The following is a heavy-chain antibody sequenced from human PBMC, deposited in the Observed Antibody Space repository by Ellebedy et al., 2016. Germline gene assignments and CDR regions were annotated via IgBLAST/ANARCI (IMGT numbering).Heavy chain of an antibody. D-gene: IGHD2-2*01. CDR2: INQDGSEK. J-gene: IGHJ4*02. CDR3: ARDSGCGSTNCYENFFDY. CDR1: GFTFFNYW. V-gene: IGHV3-7*01. Sequence: GGSLRLXCAASGFTFFNYWMSWVRQAPGKGLEWVANINQDGSEKYYVDSVKGRFTISRDNAKKSLYLQMNSLRAEDTAVYYCARDSGCGSTNCYENFFDYWGQGTLVTVSS.